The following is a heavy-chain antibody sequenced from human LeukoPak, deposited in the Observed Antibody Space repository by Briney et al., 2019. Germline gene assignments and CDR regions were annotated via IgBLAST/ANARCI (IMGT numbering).Heavy chain of an antibody. D-gene: IGHD4-17*01. CDR1: GFTFSSYS. J-gene: IGHJ6*03. CDR3: AKDRDGDYYYYYMDV. CDR2: ISSSSSYI. Sequence: KPGGSLRLSCAASGFTFSSYSMNWVRQAPGKGLEWVSSISSSSSYIYYADSVKGRFTISRDNAKNSLYLQMNSLRAEDMALYYCAKDRDGDYYYYYMDVWGKGTTVTVSS. V-gene: IGHV3-21*04.